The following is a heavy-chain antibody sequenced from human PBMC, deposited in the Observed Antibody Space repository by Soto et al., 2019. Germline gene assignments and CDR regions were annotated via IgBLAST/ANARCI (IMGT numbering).Heavy chain of an antibody. V-gene: IGHV1-2*02. CDR3: GRGRSGQIVVFY. CDR2: IGPESGAT. D-gene: IGHD1-26*01. Sequence: ASVKVSCKASGYTFTGHYIHWVRQAPEQGPEWMGEIGPESGATRYAEKFQGRVTMTLDTSITTVYMELENLSPDDTAVYYCGRGRSGQIVVFYWGQGTLVTVSS. J-gene: IGHJ4*02. CDR1: GYTFTGHY.